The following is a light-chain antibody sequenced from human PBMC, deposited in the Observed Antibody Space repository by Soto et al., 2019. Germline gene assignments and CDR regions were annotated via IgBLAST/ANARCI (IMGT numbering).Light chain of an antibody. Sequence: EIVLTQSPATLSLSPGERATPSCRASQSVSGNLAWYQQKPGQAPRLLIYDASNRATGIPARFSGSGSGTDFTLTISSLEPEDFAVYYCQQRSSWPLTFGGGTKVEIK. CDR2: DAS. CDR1: QSVSGN. J-gene: IGKJ4*01. V-gene: IGKV3-11*01. CDR3: QQRSSWPLT.